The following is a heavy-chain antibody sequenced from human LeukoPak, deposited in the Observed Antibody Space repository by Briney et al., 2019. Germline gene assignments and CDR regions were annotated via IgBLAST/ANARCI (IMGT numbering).Heavy chain of an antibody. CDR3: VIGVGWQPDY. V-gene: IGHV4-59*02. D-gene: IGHD2-15*01. Sequence: SETLSLTCTVFGDSVTGYYLNWVRQPPGKGLEWIGHIYKIGTTNYNPSLKSRLTVSADTSKNQFSLKLRSVTAADTAVYYCVIGVGWQPDYWGQGALVTVSS. CDR1: GDSVTGYY. J-gene: IGHJ4*02. CDR2: IYKIGTT.